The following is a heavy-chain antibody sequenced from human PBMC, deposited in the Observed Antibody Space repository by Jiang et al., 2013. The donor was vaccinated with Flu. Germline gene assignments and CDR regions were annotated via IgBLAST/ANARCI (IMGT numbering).Heavy chain of an antibody. CDR3: AREAAAGTRWFDP. J-gene: IGHJ5*02. D-gene: IGHD6-13*01. Sequence: KSRITIYPDTSKNQFSLQLNSVTPEDTAVYYCAREAAAGTRWFDPWGQGTLVTVSS. V-gene: IGHV6-1*01.